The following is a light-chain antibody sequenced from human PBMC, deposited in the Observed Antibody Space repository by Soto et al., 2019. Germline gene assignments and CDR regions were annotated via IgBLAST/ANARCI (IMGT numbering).Light chain of an antibody. CDR1: QTINDW. Sequence: DIQMTQSPSTLSASVGDRVTIACRASQTINDWLAWYQQKPGKVPALLIHRASNLQNGVPSRFSGSGSGTEFTLTISSLQPDDFATYYCLQYNSYSYTFGQGTKVDIK. CDR2: RAS. V-gene: IGKV1-5*03. J-gene: IGKJ2*01. CDR3: LQYNSYSYT.